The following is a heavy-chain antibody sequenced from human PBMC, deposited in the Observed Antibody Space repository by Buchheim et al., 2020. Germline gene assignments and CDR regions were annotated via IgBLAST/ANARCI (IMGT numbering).Heavy chain of an antibody. CDR2: INSDWSTT. V-gene: IGHV3-74*03. CDR3: ARDRSYAMEV. Sequence: EVQLVESGGGLVQPGGSLRLSCAASGFSFSNSWMHWVRQAPGKGLVWVSHINSDWSTTTYADSVKGRFTISRDNAKNTVYLQMNSLSVEDTAVYYCARDRSYAMEVWGQGTT. CDR1: GFSFSNSW. J-gene: IGHJ6*02.